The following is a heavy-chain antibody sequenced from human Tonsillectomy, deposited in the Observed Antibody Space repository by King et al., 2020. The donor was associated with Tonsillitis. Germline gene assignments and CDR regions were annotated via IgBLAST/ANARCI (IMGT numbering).Heavy chain of an antibody. D-gene: IGHD5-18*01. CDR3: ARRNTTIVDDAFDI. V-gene: IGHV4-61*02. CDR1: GGSISSGSYY. CDR2: IHTSGTT. J-gene: IGHJ3*02. Sequence: VQLQESGPGLVKPSQTLSLTCTVSGGSISSGSYYWSWIRQHAGKGLEWIGRIHTSGTTNYNTSLKSRITILVDTSKNQFSLKLSSVTAADTAVYYCARRNTTIVDDAFDIWGPGTMVTVSS.